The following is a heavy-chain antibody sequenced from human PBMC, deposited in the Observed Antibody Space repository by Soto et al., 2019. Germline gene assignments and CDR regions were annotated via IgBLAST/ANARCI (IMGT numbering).Heavy chain of an antibody. CDR1: AFTFTNYY. CDR3: SITRHYHGAAFDS. V-gene: IGHV5-51*01. J-gene: IGHJ4*01. CDR2: IYPGDSET. D-gene: IGHD3-10*01. Sequence: PGESLKISCHGSAFTFTNYYIGWVRQMPGKGLEWMGIIYPGDSETTYSPSFQGQVTFSVDKSLNIAYLQWSSLKASDTAIYYGSITRHYHGAAFDSWGHGTLVTVSS.